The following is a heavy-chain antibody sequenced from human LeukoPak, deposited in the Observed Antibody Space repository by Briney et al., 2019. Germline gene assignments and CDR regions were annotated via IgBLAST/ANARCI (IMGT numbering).Heavy chain of an antibody. Sequence: SETLSLTCAVYGGSLSGYYWSWIRQPPGKGLEWIGEINHSGSTNYNPSLKSRVTISVDTSKNQFSLKLSSVTAADTAVYYCARVRYYDILTGYYKPEYFQHWGQGTLVTVSS. J-gene: IGHJ1*01. CDR2: INHSGST. D-gene: IGHD3-9*01. CDR1: GGSLSGYY. CDR3: ARVRYYDILTGYYKPEYFQH. V-gene: IGHV4-34*01.